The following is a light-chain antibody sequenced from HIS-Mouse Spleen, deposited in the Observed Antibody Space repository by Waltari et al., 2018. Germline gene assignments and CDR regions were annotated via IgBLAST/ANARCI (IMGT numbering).Light chain of an antibody. CDR2: AAS. CDR1: QGIGSY. J-gene: IGKJ4*01. V-gene: IGKV1-8*01. CDR3: QQYYSYPLT. Sequence: AIRMTQSPSSFSASTGDRVTITCRASQGIGSYLPWYQQKPGKAPKLLIYAASTLQSGVPSRFSGSGSGTDFTLTISCLQSEDFATYYCQQYYSYPLTFGGGTKVEIK.